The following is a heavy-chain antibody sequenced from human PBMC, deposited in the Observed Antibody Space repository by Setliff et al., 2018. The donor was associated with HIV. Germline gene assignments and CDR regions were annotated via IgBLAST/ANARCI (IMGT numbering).Heavy chain of an antibody. J-gene: IGHJ3*02. CDR3: ILLGMAGAFDI. CDR1: GFTFSNAW. Sequence: LRLSCAASGFTFSNAWMSWVRQAPGKGLEWVGRIKSKTDGGTTDYAAPVKGRFTISRDDSENTLYLQMNNLKTEDTAVYYCILLGMAGAFDIWGQGTMVTVSS. CDR2: IKSKTDGGTT. V-gene: IGHV3-15*01. D-gene: IGHD6-19*01.